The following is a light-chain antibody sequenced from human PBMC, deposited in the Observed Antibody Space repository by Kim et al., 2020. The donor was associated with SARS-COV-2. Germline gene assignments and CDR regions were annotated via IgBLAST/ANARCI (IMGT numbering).Light chain of an antibody. V-gene: IGLV2-11*01. CDR3: CSYAGSYTWV. CDR2: DVN. CDR1: SGDVGVYNH. J-gene: IGLJ3*02. Sequence: QSALTQPRSVSGSPGQSVTISCTGTSGDVGVYNHISWYKQHPGKAPKLLIYDVNQRPSGVPDRFSGSKSGNTASLTISGLQAEDEADYNCCSYAGSYTWVFGGGTQLTVL.